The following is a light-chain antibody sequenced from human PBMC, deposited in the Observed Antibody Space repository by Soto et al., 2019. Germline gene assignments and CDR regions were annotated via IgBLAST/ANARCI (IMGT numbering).Light chain of an antibody. CDR2: EVT. V-gene: IGLV2-14*01. Sequence: QSALTQPASVSGSPGQSITISCTGSSSDVGSHSRVSWIQQHPGKTPKLIIYEVTNRPSGVSSRFSGSKSGTTASLTISGLQAEDEADYYCTSFTSSNTWVFGGWTKLTVL. CDR1: SSDVGSHSR. J-gene: IGLJ3*02. CDR3: TSFTSSNTWV.